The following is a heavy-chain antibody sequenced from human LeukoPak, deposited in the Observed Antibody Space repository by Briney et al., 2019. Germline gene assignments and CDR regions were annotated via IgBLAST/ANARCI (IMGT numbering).Heavy chain of an antibody. V-gene: IGHV4-38-2*02. CDR1: GYSISSGYY. CDR2: IYHSGST. D-gene: IGHD3-10*01. Sequence: SETLSLTCAVSGYSISSGYYWGWIRPPPGKGLEWMGKIYHSGSTYYNPSLKSRVTISVDTSKNQFSLKLSSVTAADTAVYYCARDLGYGSGSWFDYWGQGTLVTVSS. J-gene: IGHJ4*02. CDR3: ARDLGYGSGSWFDY.